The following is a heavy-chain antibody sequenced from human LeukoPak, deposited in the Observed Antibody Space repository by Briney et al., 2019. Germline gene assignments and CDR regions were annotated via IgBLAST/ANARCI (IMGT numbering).Heavy chain of an antibody. D-gene: IGHD6-6*01. CDR2: ISGSGGTT. CDR3: AKSSYSRSSDAFDI. V-gene: IGHV3-23*01. CDR1: GFTFINYA. J-gene: IGHJ3*02. Sequence: RGSLRLSCAASGFTFINYAMSWVRQAPGKGLEWVSGISGSGGTTYYADSVKGRFTISRDNSKNTLYLQMNSLRAEDTAVYYCAKSSYSRSSDAFDIWGQGTMVTVSS.